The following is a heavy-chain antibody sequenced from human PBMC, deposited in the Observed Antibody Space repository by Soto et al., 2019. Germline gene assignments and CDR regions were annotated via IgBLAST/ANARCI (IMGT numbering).Heavy chain of an antibody. J-gene: IGHJ6*02. D-gene: IGHD6-19*01. Sequence: QVQLVQSGAEVKKPGSSVNVSCKASGGTFSSYAISWVRQAPGQGLEWMGGIIPIFGTANYAQKFQGRVTITADESTSTAYMELSSLRSEDTAVYYCARDARIAVAGTLYYYGMDVWGQGTTVTVSS. V-gene: IGHV1-69*01. CDR3: ARDARIAVAGTLYYYGMDV. CDR1: GGTFSSYA. CDR2: IIPIFGTA.